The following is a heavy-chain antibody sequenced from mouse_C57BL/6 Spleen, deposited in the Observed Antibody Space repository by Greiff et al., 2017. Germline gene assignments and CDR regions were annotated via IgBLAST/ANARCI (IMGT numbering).Heavy chain of an antibody. CDR2: IYPGDGDT. Sequence: QVQLQQSGPELVKPGASVKISCKASGYAFSSSWMNWVKQRPGKGLEWIGRIYPGDGDTNYNGKFQGKATLTADKSYSPAYMQLSSLTSEDSAVYYGARESLLRDYKDYAMYYGGQGTSVTVSS. CDR3: ARESLLRDYKDYAMYY. CDR1: GYAFSSSW. D-gene: IGHD2-1*01. V-gene: IGHV1-82*01. J-gene: IGHJ4*01.